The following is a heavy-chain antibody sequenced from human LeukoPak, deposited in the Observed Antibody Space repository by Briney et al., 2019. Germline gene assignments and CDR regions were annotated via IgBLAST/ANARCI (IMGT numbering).Heavy chain of an antibody. CDR1: GYTLTELS. CDR2: FDPEDGET. V-gene: IGHV1-24*01. J-gene: IGHJ6*04. Sequence: ASVKVSCKVSGYTLTELSMHWVRRAPGKGLEWMGGFDPEDGETIYAQKFQGRVTMTEDTSTDTAYMELSSLRSEDTAVYYCATALRTTVPCMDVWGKGTTVTVSS. CDR3: ATALRTTVPCMDV. D-gene: IGHD4-17*01.